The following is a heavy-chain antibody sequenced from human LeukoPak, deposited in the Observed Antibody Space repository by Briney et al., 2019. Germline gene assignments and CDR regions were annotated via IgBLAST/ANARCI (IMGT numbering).Heavy chain of an antibody. J-gene: IGHJ4*02. CDR1: GDSISSYY. D-gene: IGHD3-22*01. CDR3: ARDLSAPLKYYYDSSGSYYFDY. CDR2: IYTSGST. V-gene: IGHV4-4*07. Sequence: SETLSLTCTVSGDSISSYYWSWIRQPAGKGLEWIGRIYTSGSTNYNPSLKSRVTISVDTSKNQFSLKLSSVTAADTAVYYCARDLSAPLKYYYDSSGSYYFDYWGQGTLVTVSS.